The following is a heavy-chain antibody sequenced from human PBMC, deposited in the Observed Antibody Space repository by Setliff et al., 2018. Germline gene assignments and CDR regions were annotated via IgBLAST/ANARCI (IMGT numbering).Heavy chain of an antibody. J-gene: IGHJ3*02. CDR1: GYTFTGYY. CDR3: ARDGGGDSDAFDI. CDR2: INPSSGAT. Sequence: GASVKVSCKASGYTFTGYYMYWVRQAPGQGLEWMGRINPSSGATIYAQKFQGRVTMTSDTSISTAYMELGRLRSDDTAVYFCARDGGGDSDAFDIWGQGTMGTV. V-gene: IGHV1-2*06. D-gene: IGHD3-16*01.